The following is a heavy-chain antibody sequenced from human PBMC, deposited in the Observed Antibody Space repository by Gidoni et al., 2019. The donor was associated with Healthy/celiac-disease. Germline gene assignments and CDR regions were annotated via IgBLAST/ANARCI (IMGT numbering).Heavy chain of an antibody. CDR2: ISSSSSYI. Sequence: EVQLVESGGGLVKPGGSLRLSCAASGFTFSSYSMNWVRQAPGKGLEWVSSISSSSSYIYYADSVKGRFTISRDNAKNSLYLQMNSLRAEDTAGYYCARDGGFGEFTYWYFDLWGRGTLVTVSS. V-gene: IGHV3-21*01. CDR3: ARDGGFGEFTYWYFDL. J-gene: IGHJ2*01. CDR1: GFTFSSYS. D-gene: IGHD3-10*01.